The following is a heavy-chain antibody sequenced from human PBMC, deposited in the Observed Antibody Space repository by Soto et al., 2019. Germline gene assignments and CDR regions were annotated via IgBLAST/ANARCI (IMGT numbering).Heavy chain of an antibody. Sequence: PGESLKISCKGSGYSFTSYWIGWVRQMPGKGLEWMGIIYPGDSDTRYSPSFQGQVTTSADKSISTAYLQWSSLKASDTAVYYCARGPYCTNGVCYLPPWFDPWGQGTLVTVSS. V-gene: IGHV5-51*01. CDR3: ARGPYCTNGVCYLPPWFDP. CDR2: IYPGDSDT. J-gene: IGHJ5*02. D-gene: IGHD2-8*01. CDR1: GYSFTSYW.